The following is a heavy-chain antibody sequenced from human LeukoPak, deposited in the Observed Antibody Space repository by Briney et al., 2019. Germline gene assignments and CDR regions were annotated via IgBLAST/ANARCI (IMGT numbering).Heavy chain of an antibody. V-gene: IGHV1-46*01. Sequence: ASVRVSCKASGYTFTSYYMHWVRQAPGQGLEWMGIINPSGGSTSYAQKFQGRVTMTRDTSTSTVYMELSSLRSEDTAVYYCAREGADYYDSSGYSGPWGQGTLVTVSS. D-gene: IGHD3-22*01. CDR3: AREGADYYDSSGYSGP. J-gene: IGHJ5*02. CDR2: INPSGGST. CDR1: GYTFTSYY.